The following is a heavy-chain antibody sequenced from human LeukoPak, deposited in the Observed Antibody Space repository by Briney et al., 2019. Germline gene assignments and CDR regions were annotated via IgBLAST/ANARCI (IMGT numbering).Heavy chain of an antibody. CDR3: SKDVVTAAI. V-gene: IGHV3-23*01. J-gene: IGHJ4*02. CDR2: ISGSGGST. D-gene: IGHD4-23*01. Sequence: PGGSLRLSCVVSGFTFSSYTMSWVRQTPGKGLEWVSTISGSGGSTYLADSVKGRFTISRDNSKNTLYLQMNSLRGEDTAVYYCSKDVVTAAIWGQGTLVTVSS. CDR1: GFTFSSYT.